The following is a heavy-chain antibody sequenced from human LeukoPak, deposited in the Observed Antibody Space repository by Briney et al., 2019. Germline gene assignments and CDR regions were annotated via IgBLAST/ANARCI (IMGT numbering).Heavy chain of an antibody. CDR1: GGSFSGYY. J-gene: IGHJ4*02. V-gene: IGHV4-34*01. Sequence: PSETLSLTCAVYGGSFSGYYWSWIRQPPGKGLEWIGEINHSGSTNYNPSLKSRVTISVDTSKNQFSLKLSSVTAADTAVYYCARGGRKYYYDSSGSIFDYWGQGTLVTVSS. CDR2: INHSGST. CDR3: ARGGRKYYYDSSGSIFDY. D-gene: IGHD3-22*01.